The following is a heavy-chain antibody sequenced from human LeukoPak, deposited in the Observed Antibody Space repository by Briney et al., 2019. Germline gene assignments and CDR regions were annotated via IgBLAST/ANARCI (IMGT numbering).Heavy chain of an antibody. V-gene: IGHV4-39*07. J-gene: IGHJ4*02. CDR1: GGSISSSGYY. Sequence: SETLSLTCTVSGGSISSSGYYWGWLRQPPGTGLEWIGSIYYSGSPYYNPSLKSRVTISVDTSKNQFSLKLSSVTAADTAMYYCARVFGSYYYPYYFDYWGQGTLVTVSS. CDR2: IYYSGSP. D-gene: IGHD3-10*01. CDR3: ARVFGSYYYPYYFDY.